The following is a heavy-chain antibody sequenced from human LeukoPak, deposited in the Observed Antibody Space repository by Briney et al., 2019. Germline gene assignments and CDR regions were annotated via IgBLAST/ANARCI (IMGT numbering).Heavy chain of an antibody. D-gene: IGHD2-21*01. Sequence: GGSLRLSCAASGFIFRSHGMNWVRQAPGKGLEWVAGISPDEKKYYVDAVKGRFTISRDNSKNTLYLQMNSLRVEDTAMYYCARDLSYFSFDDWGQGTTVTVSS. V-gene: IGHV3-33*01. CDR3: ARDLSYFSFDD. J-gene: IGHJ6*02. CDR1: GFIFRSHG. CDR2: ISPDEKK.